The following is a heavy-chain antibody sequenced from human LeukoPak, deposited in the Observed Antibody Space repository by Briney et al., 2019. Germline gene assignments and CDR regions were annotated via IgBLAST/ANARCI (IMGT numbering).Heavy chain of an antibody. CDR1: GFTFNSYR. V-gene: IGHV3-48*04. Sequence: GGSLRLSCAASGFTFNSYRMNWVRQAPGKGLEWVSYISSSSSTIYYADSVKGRFTISRDNAKNSLYLQMNSLRAEDTAVYYCAELGITMIGGVWGKGTTVTISS. CDR3: AELGITMIGGV. J-gene: IGHJ6*04. D-gene: IGHD3-10*02. CDR2: ISSSSSTI.